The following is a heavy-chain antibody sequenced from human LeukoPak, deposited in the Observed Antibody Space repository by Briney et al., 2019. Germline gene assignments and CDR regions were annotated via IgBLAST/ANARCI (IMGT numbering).Heavy chain of an antibody. CDR1: GFTFSSYA. CDR2: ISGSGGST. D-gene: IGHD1-26*01. Sequence: PGGSLRLSCAASGFTFSSYATSWVRQAPGKGLEWVSTISGSGGSTYYADSVKGRFTISRDNSKNTLYLQMNSLRAEDTAVYYFAKVVGATTRGYFDYWGQGTLVTVSS. V-gene: IGHV3-23*01. J-gene: IGHJ4*02. CDR3: AKVVGATTRGYFDY.